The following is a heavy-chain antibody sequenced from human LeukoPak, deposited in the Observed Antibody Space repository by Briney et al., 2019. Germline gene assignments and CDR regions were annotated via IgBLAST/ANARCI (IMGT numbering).Heavy chain of an antibody. CDR3: ARERGSYSPVDY. J-gene: IGHJ4*02. V-gene: IGHV1-2*02. CDR2: INPNSGGT. CDR1: GYTFTGQY. Sequence: GASVKVSCKASGYTFTGQYMHWVRQAPGQGLEWMGWINPNSGGTNYAQKFQSRVTMTRDTSISTAYMELSRLRSDDTAVYYCARERGSYSPVDYWGQGTLVTVSS. D-gene: IGHD1-26*01.